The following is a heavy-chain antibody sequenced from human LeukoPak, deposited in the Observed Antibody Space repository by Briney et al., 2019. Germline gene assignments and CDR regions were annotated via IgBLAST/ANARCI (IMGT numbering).Heavy chain of an antibody. CDR2: IYYSGST. V-gene: IGHV4-30-4*08. Sequence: SETLSLTCTVSGGSISSGDYYWSWIRQPPGKGLEWIGYIYYSGSTYYNPSLKSRVTISVDTSKNQFSLKLSSVTAADTAVYYCARDGGSYLDAFDIWGQGTMVTVSS. D-gene: IGHD1-26*01. CDR3: ARDGGSYLDAFDI. J-gene: IGHJ3*02. CDR1: GGSISSGDYY.